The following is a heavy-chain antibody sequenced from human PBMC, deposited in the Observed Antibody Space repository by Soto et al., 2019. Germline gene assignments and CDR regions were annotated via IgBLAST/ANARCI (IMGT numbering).Heavy chain of an antibody. CDR1: GFTFSSYW. Sequence: GGSLRLSCAASGFTFSSYWMHWVRQAPGKGLVWVSRINSDGSSTSYADSVKGRFTISRDNAKNTLYLQMNSLRAEDTAVYYCARDKAEYCSSTSCYGRVDLNWFDPWGQGTLVTVSS. J-gene: IGHJ5*02. V-gene: IGHV3-74*01. CDR3: ARDKAEYCSSTSCYGRVDLNWFDP. D-gene: IGHD2-2*01. CDR2: INSDGSST.